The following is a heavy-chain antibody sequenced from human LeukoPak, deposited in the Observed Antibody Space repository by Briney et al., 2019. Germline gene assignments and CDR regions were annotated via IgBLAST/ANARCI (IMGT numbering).Heavy chain of an antibody. CDR2: IRSKANSYAT. Sequence: PGGSPRLSCAASGFTFSGSAMHWVRQASGKGLEWVGRIRSKANSYATAYAASVKGRFTISRDDSKNTAYLQMNSLKTEDTAVYYCTTRGYSSSEYYYYYMDVWGKGTTVTVSS. V-gene: IGHV3-73*01. J-gene: IGHJ6*03. CDR3: TTRGYSSSEYYYYYMDV. CDR1: GFTFSGSA. D-gene: IGHD6-6*01.